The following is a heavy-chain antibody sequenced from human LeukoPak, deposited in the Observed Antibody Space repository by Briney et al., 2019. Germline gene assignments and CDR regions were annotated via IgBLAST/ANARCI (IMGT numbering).Heavy chain of an antibody. V-gene: IGHV1-2*02. D-gene: IGHD2-15*01. CDR2: IDPNTGGT. CDR1: GYTFTGYY. J-gene: IGHJ3*01. Sequence: ASVKVSCKASGYTFTGYYMHWVRQAPGQGLEWMGWIDPNTGGTNYAQEFQGRVTMTRDTSVSTGYMELSRLTSDDTAVYYCASLIVVYPIARLDGFDAWGQGTMVSVSS. CDR3: ASLIVVYPIARLDGFDA.